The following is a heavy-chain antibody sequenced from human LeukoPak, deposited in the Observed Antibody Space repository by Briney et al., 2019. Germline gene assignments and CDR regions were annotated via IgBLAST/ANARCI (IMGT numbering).Heavy chain of an antibody. CDR2: IYYIGST. CDR3: ATLPYGGTLPPYYSSGMDV. Sequence: SETLSLTCTVSGGCISSYYWSWIEQPPGKGLDWIGYIYYIGSTNYNPSLKSRVTISVDTSKNQFSLKLSSVTAADTAVYYCATLPYGGTLPPYYSSGMDVWGHGTTVTASS. CDR1: GGCISSYY. V-gene: IGHV4-59*08. J-gene: IGHJ6*02. D-gene: IGHD4-23*01.